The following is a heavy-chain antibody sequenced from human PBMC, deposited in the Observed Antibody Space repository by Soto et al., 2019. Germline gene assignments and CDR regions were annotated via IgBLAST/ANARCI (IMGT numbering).Heavy chain of an antibody. D-gene: IGHD2-2*01. CDR3: ARDTSFYFDY. CDR2: ITPYNGKT. Sequence: QVQLVQSGAEMKKPGASVKVSCKASNYTFITYGITWVRQAPGQGLEWVGWITPYNGKTNYGQNFQGRVTMTADTSTSTAYMELRSMTTDATAVYYCARDTSFYFDYWGQGTRVTVSS. CDR1: NYTFITYG. V-gene: IGHV1-18*01. J-gene: IGHJ4*02.